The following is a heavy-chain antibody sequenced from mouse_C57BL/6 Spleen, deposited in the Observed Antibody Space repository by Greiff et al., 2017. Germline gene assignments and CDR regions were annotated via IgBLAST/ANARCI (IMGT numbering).Heavy chain of an antibody. V-gene: IGHV1-52*01. Sequence: QVQLQQPGAELVRPGSSVKLSCKASGYTFTSYWMHWVKQRPIQGLEWIGNIDPSDSETNYNQKFKDKATLTVDKSSSTAYMQLSSLTSEDSAVYYCAREGTTVVARYYAMGYWGQGTSVTVSS. J-gene: IGHJ4*01. CDR3: AREGTTVVARYYAMGY. CDR2: IDPSDSET. D-gene: IGHD1-1*01. CDR1: GYTFTSYW.